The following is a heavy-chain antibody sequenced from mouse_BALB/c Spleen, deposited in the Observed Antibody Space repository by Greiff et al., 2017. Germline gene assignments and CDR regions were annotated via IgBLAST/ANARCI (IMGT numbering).Heavy chain of an antibody. Sequence: EVQLQQSGAELVKPGASVKLSCTASGFNIKDTYMHWVKQRPEQGLEWIGRIDPANGNTKYDPKFQGKATITADTSSNTAYLQLSSLTSEDTAVYYCASTATLYYFDYWGQGTTLTVSS. CDR2: IDPANGNT. CDR1: GFNIKDTY. J-gene: IGHJ2*01. V-gene: IGHV14-3*02. D-gene: IGHD1-2*01. CDR3: ASTATLYYFDY.